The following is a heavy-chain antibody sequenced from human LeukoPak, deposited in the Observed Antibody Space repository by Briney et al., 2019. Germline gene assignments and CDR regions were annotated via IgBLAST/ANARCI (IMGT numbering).Heavy chain of an antibody. D-gene: IGHD2-21*01. CDR2: IDNDGRSARSA. CDR1: GFSFSSYW. Sequence: GGSLRLSCAASGFSFSSYWMHWVRQTPGGGLMWVARIDNDGRSARSASYAASVKGQFTFSRDNAKSTLYLQMNSLRAEDTGVYYCVRDVWGDRDSYFDYWGQGTLVTVSS. J-gene: IGHJ4*02. CDR3: VRDVWGDRDSYFDY. V-gene: IGHV3-74*01.